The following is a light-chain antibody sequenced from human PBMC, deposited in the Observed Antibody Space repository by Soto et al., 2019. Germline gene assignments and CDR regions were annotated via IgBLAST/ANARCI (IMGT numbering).Light chain of an antibody. Sequence: EILLAQSPGTPFLFPGGKGTLSRRARQSVTSRYLAWYQQKPGQAPRLLLYGASNRATGIPERFSGSGSGTDFTLTISRLEPEDFAVYHCQQYGSSPLITFGQGTRLEIK. V-gene: IGKV3-20*01. CDR2: GAS. CDR3: QQYGSSPLIT. J-gene: IGKJ5*01. CDR1: QSVTSRY.